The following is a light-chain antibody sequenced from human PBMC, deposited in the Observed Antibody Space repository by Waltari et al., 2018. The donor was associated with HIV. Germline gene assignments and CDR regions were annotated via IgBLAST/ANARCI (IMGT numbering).Light chain of an antibody. CDR3: QQYSHWPLMYN. Sequence: EIVMTQSQATLSVSPGERATLSCRASQTMSSNLAWYQHKPGQSPRLLIYAASTRATGIPARFSASGSGTEFTLTISSLQSEDFAVYYCQQYSHWPLMYNFGQGTKLEIK. CDR2: AAS. J-gene: IGKJ2*01. V-gene: IGKV3-15*01. CDR1: QTMSSN.